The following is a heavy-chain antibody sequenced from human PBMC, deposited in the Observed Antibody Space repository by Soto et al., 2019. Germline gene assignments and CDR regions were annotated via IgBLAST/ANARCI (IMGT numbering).Heavy chain of an antibody. J-gene: IGHJ4*02. V-gene: IGHV4-30-4*08. Sequence: SETLSLTCTVSGGSISTSNYYWGWVRQPPGKGLDWIGYIYYSGTTYYNPSLKSRVTISVDTSKNQFSLKLSSVTAADTAVYYCARDRSDFWSGYYNMSVYFDYWGQGTLVTVSS. CDR1: GGSISTSNYY. D-gene: IGHD3-3*01. CDR2: IYYSGTT. CDR3: ARDRSDFWSGYYNMSVYFDY.